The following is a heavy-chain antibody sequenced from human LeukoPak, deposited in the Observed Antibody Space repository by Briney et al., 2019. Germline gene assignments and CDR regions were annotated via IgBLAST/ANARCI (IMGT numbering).Heavy chain of an antibody. CDR2: IHYSGST. CDR1: GGSISSYY. J-gene: IGHJ6*03. D-gene: IGHD1-1*01. Sequence: NPSETLSLTCTVSGGSISSYYWSWIRQPPGKGLVWIGYIHYSGSTNYSPSLKSRVTISVDTSKNQFFLNLTSVTAADSAVYYCARVSWFPGTSYYYMDVWGKGTTVTVSS. CDR3: ARVSWFPGTSYYYMDV. V-gene: IGHV4-59*01.